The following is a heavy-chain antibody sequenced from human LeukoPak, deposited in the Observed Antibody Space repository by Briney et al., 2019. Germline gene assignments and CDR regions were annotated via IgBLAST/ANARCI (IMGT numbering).Heavy chain of an antibody. CDR3: ARGIYDGSHTLDP. D-gene: IGHD3-3*01. CDR2: MNPYSVNT. V-gene: IGHV1-8*02. J-gene: IGHJ5*02. CDR1: GYTFTNYY. Sequence: GASVKVSCKASGYTFTNYYLHWVREAPGQGLEWIGWMNPYSVNTGYARKFQGRVTMTRDNSINTAFLELRRLTYEDTAVYYCARGIYDGSHTLDPWGQGTLVTVSS.